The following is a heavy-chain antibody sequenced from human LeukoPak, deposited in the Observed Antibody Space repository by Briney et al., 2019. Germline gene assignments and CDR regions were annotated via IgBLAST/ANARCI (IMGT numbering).Heavy chain of an antibody. D-gene: IGHD6-13*01. Sequence: GGPLTLFCAASGLTFNRYSMKGVRQATGKGVEGVSSISSGSSYIYYADSVMGRFTISRDNAKNSLYLQMNSLRAEDTAAYYCARGRVAAGNIDFWGQGTLVTVSS. CDR3: ARGRVAAGNIDF. CDR1: GLTFNRYS. V-gene: IGHV3-21*01. CDR2: ISSGSSYI. J-gene: IGHJ4*02.